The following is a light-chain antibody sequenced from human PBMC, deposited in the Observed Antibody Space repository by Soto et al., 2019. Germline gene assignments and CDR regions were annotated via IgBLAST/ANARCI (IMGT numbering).Light chain of an antibody. V-gene: IGKV3-15*01. CDR2: GAS. J-gene: IGKJ4*01. CDR3: QQYNSYPLT. Sequence: EIALTQSPGTLSLSPGERATLTCRASQSVSSNLAWYQQKPGQAPRLLIYGASTRATGIPARFSGSGSGTEFTLTISSLQPDDFATYYCQQYNSYPLTFGGGTKVDIK. CDR1: QSVSSN.